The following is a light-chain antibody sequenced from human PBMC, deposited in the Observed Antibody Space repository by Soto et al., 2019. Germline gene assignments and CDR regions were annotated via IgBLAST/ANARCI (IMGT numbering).Light chain of an antibody. CDR3: QPYNNWPPWT. J-gene: IGKJ1*01. CDR2: GAS. CDR1: QSVSSN. V-gene: IGKV3-15*01. Sequence: EIVMTQSPATLSVSPGERASLSCRASQSVSSNLAWYQQKPGQAPRLLIYGASTLATGIPARFSGSGSGTEFTLTLSSLQSEDFAVYYCQPYNNWPPWTVGQGNKVEIK.